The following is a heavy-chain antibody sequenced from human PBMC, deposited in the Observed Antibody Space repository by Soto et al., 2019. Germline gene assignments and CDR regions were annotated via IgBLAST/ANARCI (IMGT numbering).Heavy chain of an antibody. J-gene: IGHJ5*02. CDR1: GYTFSSYA. D-gene: IGHD2-2*01. CDR2: IHDGNGDT. CDR3: ARVPRYTSDIVEVPAVMFDDWFVP. Sequence: QVQLVQSGAEVKKPGASVKVSCKASGYTFSSYAVQWVRQAPGQSLEWIGWIHDGNGDTKYSQKFHGRVTLTRDTSANTAYMDLSSRRSEDTAVYYCARVPRYTSDIVEVPAVMFDDWFVPWGQGTLVTVSS. V-gene: IGHV1-3*01.